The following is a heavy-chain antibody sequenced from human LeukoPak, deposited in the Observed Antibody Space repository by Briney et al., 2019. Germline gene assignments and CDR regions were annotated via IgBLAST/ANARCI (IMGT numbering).Heavy chain of an antibody. CDR3: ARGYYGSGSPDN. D-gene: IGHD3-10*01. J-gene: IGHJ4*02. V-gene: IGHV1-2*02. CDR1: GHTLTGYY. CDR2: INPKSGGT. Sequence: ASVKVSCKASGHTLTGYYMHWVRPAPGQGLEWMGWINPKSGGTNYAQKFQGRVSMTRDTSISTTYMELSRLRSDDTAMYYCARGYYGSGSPDNWGQGTLVTVSS.